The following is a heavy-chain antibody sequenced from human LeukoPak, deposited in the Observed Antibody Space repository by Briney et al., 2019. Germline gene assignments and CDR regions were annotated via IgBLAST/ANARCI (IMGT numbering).Heavy chain of an antibody. CDR1: GGSISSYY. CDR3: ARLDGSGSYQFDP. Sequence: SETLSLTCTVSGGSISSYYWSWIRQPPGKGLEWIGSIYYSGSTYYNPSLKSRVTISVDTSKNQFSLKLSSVTAADTAVYYCARLDGSGSYQFDPWGQGTLVTVSS. CDR2: IYYSGST. D-gene: IGHD3-10*01. J-gene: IGHJ5*02. V-gene: IGHV4-59*05.